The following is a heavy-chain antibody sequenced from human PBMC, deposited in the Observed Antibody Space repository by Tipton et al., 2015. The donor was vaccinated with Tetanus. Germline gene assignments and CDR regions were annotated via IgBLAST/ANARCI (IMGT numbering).Heavy chain of an antibody. J-gene: IGHJ4*02. D-gene: IGHD6-19*01. CDR1: GGSFSGYY. Sequence: TLSLTCAVYGGSFSGYYWSWIRQPPGKGLEWIGEINHSGSTNYNPSLKSRVTISVDTSKNQFSLKLSSVTAADTAVYYCARGGQWASFDYWGQGTLVTVSS. CDR3: ARGGQWASFDY. V-gene: IGHV4-34*01. CDR2: INHSGST.